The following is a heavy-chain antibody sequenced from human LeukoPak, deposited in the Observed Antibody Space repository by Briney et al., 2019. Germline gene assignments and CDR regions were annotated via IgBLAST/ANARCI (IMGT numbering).Heavy chain of an antibody. V-gene: IGHV4-59*01. Sequence: PSETLSLTCTVSGGSISSYYWSWIRQPPGKGLEWSGYIYYSGSTNYNPSLKSRVTISVDTSKNQFSLKLSSVTAADTAVYYCARIRSAAYYDILTGYDSRGAFDIWGQGTMVTVSS. J-gene: IGHJ3*02. CDR1: GGSISSYY. CDR2: IYYSGST. CDR3: ARIRSAAYYDILTGYDSRGAFDI. D-gene: IGHD3-9*01.